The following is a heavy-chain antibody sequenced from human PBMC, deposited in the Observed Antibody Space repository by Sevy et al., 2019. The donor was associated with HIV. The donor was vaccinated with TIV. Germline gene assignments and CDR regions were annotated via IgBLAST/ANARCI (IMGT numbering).Heavy chain of an antibody. CDR2: IYYSGST. Sequence: SETLSLTCTVSGGSISSYYWSWIRQPPGKGLEWIGYIYYSGSTNYNPSLKSRFTISVDTSENQFSLMLSSVTAAATAVYYCARVGSDWELDYWGQGTLVTVSS. J-gene: IGHJ4*02. D-gene: IGHD1-26*01. CDR1: GGSISSYY. CDR3: ARVGSDWELDY. V-gene: IGHV4-59*01.